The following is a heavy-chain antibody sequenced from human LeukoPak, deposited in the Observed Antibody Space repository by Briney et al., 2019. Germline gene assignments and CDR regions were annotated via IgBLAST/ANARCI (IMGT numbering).Heavy chain of an antibody. V-gene: IGHV3-33*01. CDR2: IWYDGSNK. J-gene: IGHJ4*02. D-gene: IGHD2-15*01. CDR3: ARAYCSGGGCYSDFDY. CDR1: GFTFSSYG. Sequence: PGRSLRLSCAASGFTFSSYGMHWVRQAPGKGLEWVAVIWYDGSNKYYADSVKGRFTISRDNSKNTLYLQINSLRAEDTAVYYCARAYCSGGGCYSDFDYWGQGTLVTVSS.